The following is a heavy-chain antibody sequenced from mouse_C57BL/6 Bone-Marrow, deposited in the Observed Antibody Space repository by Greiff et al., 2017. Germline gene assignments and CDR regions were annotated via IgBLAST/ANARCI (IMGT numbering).Heavy chain of an antibody. D-gene: IGHD2-4*01. V-gene: IGHV1-54*01. CDR3: ERLIYYDYDYFDY. CDR1: GYAFTNYL. J-gene: IGHJ2*01. Sequence: VQLQQSGAELVRPGTSVKVSCKASGYAFTNYLIEWVKQRPGQGLEWIGVINPGSGGTNYNEKFKGKATLTADKSSSTAYMQLSSLTSEDSAVYFCERLIYYDYDYFDYWGQGTTLTVSS. CDR2: INPGSGGT.